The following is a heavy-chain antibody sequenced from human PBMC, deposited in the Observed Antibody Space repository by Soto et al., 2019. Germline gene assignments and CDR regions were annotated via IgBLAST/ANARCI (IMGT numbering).Heavy chain of an antibody. Sequence: GGSLRLSCAASGFTVSSHAMNWVRQAPGKGLEWVSAVSGSGGSTYYADSVQGRFTISRDNSKNTLYLQMSSLRAEDTAIYYCAKRYHSSNSGYLGSYDCWGQGTVVTVSS. CDR3: AKRYHSSNSGYLGSYDC. D-gene: IGHD3-22*01. CDR2: VSGSGGST. V-gene: IGHV3-23*01. J-gene: IGHJ4*02. CDR1: GFTVSSHA.